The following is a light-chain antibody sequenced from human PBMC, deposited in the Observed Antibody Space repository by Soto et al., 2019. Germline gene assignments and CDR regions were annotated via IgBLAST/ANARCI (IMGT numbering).Light chain of an antibody. V-gene: IGLV3-1*01. Sequence: SYELTQPPSVSESPGQTASITCSGDKLGDKYACWYQQKPGQSPVLVIYQYSKRPSGIPERFSGSNSGNTATLTISGTQAMDEADYYCQAWDSSTVVFGGGTKLTVL. CDR2: QYS. CDR1: KLGDKY. J-gene: IGLJ2*01. CDR3: QAWDSSTVV.